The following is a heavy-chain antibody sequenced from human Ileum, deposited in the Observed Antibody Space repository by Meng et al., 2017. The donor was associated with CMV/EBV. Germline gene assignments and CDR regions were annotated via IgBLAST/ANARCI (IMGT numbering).Heavy chain of an antibody. V-gene: IGHV1-69*05. D-gene: IGHD6-6*01. CDR3: ARGLSSFIAAPFDY. Sequence: SGGTFSSYSISWVRQAPGQGLEWMGGIIPIFGTANYAQKFQGRVTITTDESTSTAYMELSSLRSEDTAVYYCARGLSSFIAAPFDYWGQGTLVTVSS. J-gene: IGHJ4*02. CDR2: IIPIFGTA. CDR1: GGTFSSYS.